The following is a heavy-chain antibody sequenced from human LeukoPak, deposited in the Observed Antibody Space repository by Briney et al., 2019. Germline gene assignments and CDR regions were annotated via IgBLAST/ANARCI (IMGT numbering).Heavy chain of an antibody. CDR3: ARVDQDTNTYFDY. D-gene: IGHD5-18*01. CDR2: IYYSGST. Sequence: PSETPSLTCTVSGGSISSSSYYWGWIRQPPGKGLEWIGSIYYSGSTYYNPSLKSRVTISVDTSKNQFSLKLSSVTAADTAVYYCARVDQDTNTYFDYWGQGTLVTVSS. CDR1: GGSISSSSYY. V-gene: IGHV4-39*07. J-gene: IGHJ4*02.